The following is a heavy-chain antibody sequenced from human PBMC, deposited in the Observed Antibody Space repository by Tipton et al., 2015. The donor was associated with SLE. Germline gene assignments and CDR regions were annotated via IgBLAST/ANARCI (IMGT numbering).Heavy chain of an antibody. CDR3: ARDEYRYDTTGYHLLGHFDF. D-gene: IGHD3-22*01. CDR1: GGSISSYY. V-gene: IGHV4-39*07. Sequence: TLSLTCTVSGGSISSYYWGWIRQPPGKGLEWVGTVYYTGNTFYNPSLKSRVTISVGTSKNQFSLNLSSVTAADTAVYYCARDEYRYDTTGYHLLGHFDFWGQGTLVTVSS. J-gene: IGHJ4*02. CDR2: VYYTGNT.